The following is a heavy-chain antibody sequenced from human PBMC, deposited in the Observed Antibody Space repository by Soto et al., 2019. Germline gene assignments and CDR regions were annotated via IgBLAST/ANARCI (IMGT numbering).Heavy chain of an antibody. D-gene: IGHD5-12*01. CDR2: ISAYNGNT. J-gene: IGHJ6*03. CDR1: GYTFTSYG. V-gene: IGHV1-18*01. CDR3: ARVKVAMINYYYYYMDV. Sequence: QVQLVQSGAEVKKPGASVKVSCKASGYTFTSYGISWVRQAPGQGLEWMGWISAYNGNTNYAQKLQGRVTMTTDTSTSTAYMELRSLRSDDTAVYYCARVKVAMINYYYYYMDVWGKGTTVTVSS.